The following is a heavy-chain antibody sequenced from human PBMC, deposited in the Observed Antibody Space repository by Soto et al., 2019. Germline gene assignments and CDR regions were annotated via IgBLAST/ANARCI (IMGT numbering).Heavy chain of an antibody. D-gene: IGHD1-1*01. V-gene: IGHV4-30-4*01. CDR1: GGSISSGDYY. CDR3: ASELGTSWFDP. J-gene: IGHJ5*02. Sequence: QMQLQESGPGLVKPSQTLSLTCTVSGGSISSGDYYWSWIRQPPGKALEWLGYIFYRGTTYYNPSLKSRLSISVDTSKNQFSLKLNSVTAADTAVYYCASELGTSWFDPWGQGTLVTVSS. CDR2: IFYRGTT.